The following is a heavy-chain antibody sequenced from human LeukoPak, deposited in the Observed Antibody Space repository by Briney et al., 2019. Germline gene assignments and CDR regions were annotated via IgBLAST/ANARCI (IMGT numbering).Heavy chain of an antibody. V-gene: IGHV3-53*01. J-gene: IGHJ4*02. D-gene: IGHD4-17*01. CDR3: VRDDGEYAKGYYFDY. Sequence: TGGSLRLSCAASGFTVSSNYMSWVRQAPGKGLEWVSVIYSGGSTYYADSVKGRFTISRDNSKNTLSLQVNSLRAEDTAVYYCVRDDGEYAKGYYFDYWGQGTLVIVSS. CDR2: IYSGGST. CDR1: GFTVSSNY.